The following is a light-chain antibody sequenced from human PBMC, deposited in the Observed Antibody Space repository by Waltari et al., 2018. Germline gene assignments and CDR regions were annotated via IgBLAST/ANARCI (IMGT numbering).Light chain of an antibody. J-gene: IGKJ4*01. Sequence: EIVLTQSPATLSLSPGERATLYFRASHSVNWYLAWYQQRPGQAPRLLIYDASNRATGIPARFSGSGSETDFTLTISSLEPEDSAVYYCQQRRNWPLTFGGGTKVEIK. CDR3: QQRRNWPLT. CDR2: DAS. CDR1: HSVNWY. V-gene: IGKV3-11*01.